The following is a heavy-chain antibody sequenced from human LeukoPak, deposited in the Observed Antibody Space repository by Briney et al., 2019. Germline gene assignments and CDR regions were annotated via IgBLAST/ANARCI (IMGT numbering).Heavy chain of an antibody. J-gene: IGHJ6*03. D-gene: IGHD5-12*01. CDR3: ARAPGEGGYDSEYMDV. Sequence: GASVKVSCKASGYTFTNYYIHWVRQAPGQGLEWMGIIHPSGGGTSYAQKFQGRVTMTSDMSTNTLYMELSSLRSEDTAVYYCARAPGEGGYDSEYMDVWGKGTTVIVSS. CDR2: IHPSGGGT. V-gene: IGHV1-46*01. CDR1: GYTFTNYY.